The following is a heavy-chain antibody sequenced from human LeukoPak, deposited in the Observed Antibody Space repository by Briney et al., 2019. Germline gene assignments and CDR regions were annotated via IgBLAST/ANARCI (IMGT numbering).Heavy chain of an antibody. J-gene: IGHJ4*02. V-gene: IGHV3-48*01. Sequence: AGGSLRLSCAASGTTFSYYSMNWVRQAPGKGLEWVSYISSGSETIYYSDSVKGRFTMSRDNARNSLYLQMNSLRAEDTAVYYCARDWNRSGDYWGQGTLVTVSS. CDR2: ISSGSETI. CDR1: GTTFSYYS. CDR3: ARDWNRSGDY. D-gene: IGHD1-1*01.